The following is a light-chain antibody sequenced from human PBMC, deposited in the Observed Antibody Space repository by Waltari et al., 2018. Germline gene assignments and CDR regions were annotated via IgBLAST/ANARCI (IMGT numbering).Light chain of an antibody. CDR2: KAS. Sequence: DAQLTQSPPFLSAFLGDTVTISCRASQTVSNWLAWYPQRPAAAPKLLISKASLLQKGVPSRFSGSGYGTEFTLTIRDLQPDDVGTYYCQHYNHYSHTFGQGTKVEIK. V-gene: IGKV1-5*03. J-gene: IGKJ2*01. CDR3: QHYNHYSHT. CDR1: QTVSNW.